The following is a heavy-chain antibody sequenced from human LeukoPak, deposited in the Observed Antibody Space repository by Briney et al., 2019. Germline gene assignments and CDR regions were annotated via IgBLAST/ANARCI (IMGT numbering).Heavy chain of an antibody. D-gene: IGHD3-16*01. V-gene: IGHV4-39*07. CDR1: GGSISSSSYY. Sequence: SETLSLTSTVSGGSISSSSYYWGWLRQPPGKGLEWIGSIYYSGSTYYNPSLKSRDTISVDTSKNQFSLKLSSVTAADTAVYYCAREAIVVGESNDAFDIWGQGTMVTVSS. CDR3: AREAIVVGESNDAFDI. CDR2: IYYSGST. J-gene: IGHJ3*02.